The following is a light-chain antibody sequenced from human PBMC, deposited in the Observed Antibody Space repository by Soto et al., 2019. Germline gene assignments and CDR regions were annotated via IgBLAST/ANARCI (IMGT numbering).Light chain of an antibody. Sequence: QSVLNKPASGSGLPGQSITISCTGNRSDVGGYNYVSWYQQHPGKAPKLMIYYVSNRPSGVSNRFSGSKSGNTASLSISGLQAEDEADYYCSSYTSSSTRVFGTGTKVTVL. J-gene: IGLJ1*01. V-gene: IGLV2-14*01. CDR1: RSDVGGYNY. CDR2: YVS. CDR3: SSYTSSSTRV.